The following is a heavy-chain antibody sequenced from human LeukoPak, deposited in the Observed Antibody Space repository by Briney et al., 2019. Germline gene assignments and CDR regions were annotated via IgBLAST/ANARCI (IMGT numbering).Heavy chain of an antibody. CDR1: GFTFSSYA. Sequence: GGSLRLSCAASGFTFSSYAMTWVRQAPGKGLEWVSAISGSGGHTYNADSVKGRFTISRDNSKNTLYLQMNSLRAEDTAVYYCAAPSKSGYNYGWVFQYWGQGTLVTVSS. V-gene: IGHV3-23*01. CDR2: ISGSGGHT. J-gene: IGHJ4*02. D-gene: IGHD5-18*01. CDR3: AAPSKSGYNYGWVFQY.